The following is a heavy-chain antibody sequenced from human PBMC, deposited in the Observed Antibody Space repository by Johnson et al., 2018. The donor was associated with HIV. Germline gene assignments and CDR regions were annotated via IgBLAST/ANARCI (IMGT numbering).Heavy chain of an antibody. J-gene: IGHJ3*02. Sequence: MQLVESGGGVVQPGRSLRLSCAASGFTFSSYDMHWVRQATGKGLEWVSAIGTAGDTYYPGSVKGRFTISRENAKNSLYLQMNSLRAGDTAVYYCARGRLLWFRELLPASDAFDIWGQGTMVTVSS. CDR2: IGTAGDT. V-gene: IGHV3-13*01. CDR1: GFTFSSYD. CDR3: ARGRLLWFRELLPASDAFDI. D-gene: IGHD3-10*01.